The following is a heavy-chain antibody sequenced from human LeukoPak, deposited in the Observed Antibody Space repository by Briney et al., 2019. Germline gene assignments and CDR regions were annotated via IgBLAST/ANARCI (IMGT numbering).Heavy chain of an antibody. D-gene: IGHD3-10*01. Sequence: PGGSLRLSCAASGFTFSSYSMNWVRQAPGKGLEWVSYISSSSSTIYYADSVKGRFTISRDNAKNSLYLQMNSLRAEDTAVYYCARLILTMVRGVISIWGQGTMVTVSS. CDR3: ARLILTMVRGVISI. J-gene: IGHJ3*02. CDR2: ISSSSSTI. V-gene: IGHV3-48*01. CDR1: GFTFSSYS.